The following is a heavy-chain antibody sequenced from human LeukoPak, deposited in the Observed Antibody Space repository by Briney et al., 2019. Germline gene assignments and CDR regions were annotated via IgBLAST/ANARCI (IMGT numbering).Heavy chain of an antibody. J-gene: IGHJ3*02. CDR3: AKGAIRFLEWFDAFDI. CDR2: ISWNSGSI. V-gene: IGHV3-9*01. CDR1: GFTFDDYA. Sequence: PGGSLRLSCAASGFTFDDYAMHWVRQAPGKGLEWVSGISWNSGSIGYADSVKGRFTISRDNAKNSLYLQTNSLRAEDTALYYCAKGAIRFLEWFDAFDIWGQGTMVTVSS. D-gene: IGHD3-3*01.